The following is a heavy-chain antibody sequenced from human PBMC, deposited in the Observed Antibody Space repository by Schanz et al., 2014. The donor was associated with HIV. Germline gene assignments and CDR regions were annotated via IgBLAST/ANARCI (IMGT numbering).Heavy chain of an antibody. CDR3: ARAPYDSYDSAGGYFQY. Sequence: QVQLQQWGAGLLKPSETLSLRCAVYGGSFSGYYWSWIRQAPGKGLEWIGQINHIGSTDYNPSLESRVTISVDPSKNQFSLKLRSLTAADTAVYSCARAPYDSYDSAGGYFQYWGQGTLVTVSS. D-gene: IGHD3-22*01. CDR1: GGSFSGYY. V-gene: IGHV4-34*01. CDR2: INHIGST. J-gene: IGHJ1*01.